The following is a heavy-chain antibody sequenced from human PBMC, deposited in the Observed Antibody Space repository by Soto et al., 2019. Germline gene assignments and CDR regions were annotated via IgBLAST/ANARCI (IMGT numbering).Heavy chain of an antibody. CDR3: ARGPRAHAIIPTVTRTDYYYGMDV. Sequence: PSETLSLTCAVYGGSFSGYYWSWIRQPPGKGLEWIGEINHSGSTNYNPSLKSRVTISVDTSKNQFSLKLSSVTAADTAVYYCARGPRAHAIIPTVTRTDYYYGMDVWGQGTTVTVSS. V-gene: IGHV4-34*01. D-gene: IGHD4-17*01. CDR2: INHSGST. CDR1: GGSFSGYY. J-gene: IGHJ6*02.